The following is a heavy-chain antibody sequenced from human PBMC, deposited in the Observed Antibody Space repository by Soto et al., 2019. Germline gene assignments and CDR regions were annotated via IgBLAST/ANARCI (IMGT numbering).Heavy chain of an antibody. CDR1: GGSFSGYY. D-gene: IGHD3-22*01. V-gene: IGHV4-34*01. Sequence: QVQLQQWGAGLLKPSETLSLTCAVYGGSFSGYYWSWIRQPPGKGLEGMGAINHSGSTNYNPSLKSRVTISVDTSKNQFSLKLSSVTAADTAVYYCARGGWVRSGYYHPFGYWGQGTLVTVSS. J-gene: IGHJ4*02. CDR3: ARGGWVRSGYYHPFGY. CDR2: INHSGST.